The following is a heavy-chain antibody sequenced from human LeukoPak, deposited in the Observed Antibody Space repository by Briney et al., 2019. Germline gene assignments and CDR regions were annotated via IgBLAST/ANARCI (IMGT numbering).Heavy chain of an antibody. Sequence: SETLSLTCAVSGYSLGKNYYWGWIRQSPGKGLEWIGGIYGRASTSYNPSLMNRVTMSVDTSKNHFSLQLTSVTAADTAVYYCARYDSRGSASTKFDYWGPGIQVTVSS. D-gene: IGHD3-3*01. J-gene: IGHJ4*02. CDR2: IYGRAST. CDR1: GYSLGKNYY. CDR3: ARYDSRGSASTKFDY. V-gene: IGHV4-38-2*01.